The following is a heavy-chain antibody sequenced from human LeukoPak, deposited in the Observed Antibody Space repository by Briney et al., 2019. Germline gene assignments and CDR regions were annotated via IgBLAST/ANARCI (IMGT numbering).Heavy chain of an antibody. D-gene: IGHD1-26*01. CDR2: INPNSGNA. V-gene: IGHV1-8*01. Sequence: ASVKVSCKASGYTVSDYDINWVRQATGQGLEGMGWINPNSGNAGYAQKLQGRVTMTRNTSISTAYMELSSLRSEDTAVYYCARALAWGGSSYSYYYMDVWDKGTTVTVSS. CDR3: ARALAWGGSSYSYYYMDV. CDR1: GYTVSDYD. J-gene: IGHJ6*03.